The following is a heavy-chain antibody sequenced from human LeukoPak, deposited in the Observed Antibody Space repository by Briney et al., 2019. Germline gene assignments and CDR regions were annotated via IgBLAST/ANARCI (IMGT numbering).Heavy chain of an antibody. CDR1: GFTFSSYA. V-gene: IGHV3-30*04. CDR2: ISYDGSNK. CDR3: AREDYGDYDYYFDY. J-gene: IGHJ4*02. D-gene: IGHD4-17*01. Sequence: GGSLRLSCAASGFTFSSYAMHWVRQAPGKGLEWVAVISYDGSNKYYADPVKGRFTISRDNSKNTLYLQMNSLRAEDTAVYYCAREDYGDYDYYFDYWGQGTLVTVSS.